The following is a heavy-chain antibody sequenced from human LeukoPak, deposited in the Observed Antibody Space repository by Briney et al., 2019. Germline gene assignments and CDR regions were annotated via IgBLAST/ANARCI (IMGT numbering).Heavy chain of an antibody. V-gene: IGHV4-59*01. CDR2: IYYSGST. CDR3: ARFTWGYSYGSGFDY. D-gene: IGHD5-18*01. J-gene: IGHJ4*02. CDR1: GGSISDYY. Sequence: ASETLSLTCTVSGGSISDYYWSWIRQPPGKGLEWIGYIYYSGSTNYNPSLKSRVTISVDTSKNQFSLKLSSVTAADTAVYYCARFTWGYSYGSGFDYWGQGTLVTVSS.